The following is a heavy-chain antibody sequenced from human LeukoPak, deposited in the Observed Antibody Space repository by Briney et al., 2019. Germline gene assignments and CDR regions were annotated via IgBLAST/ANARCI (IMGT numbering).Heavy chain of an antibody. J-gene: IGHJ4*02. Sequence: SQTLSLTCTVSGGSISSGDYYWSWIRQHPGKGLEWIGYIYYSGSTYYNPSLKSRVTISIDTSKNQFSLKLSSVTAADTAVYYCARAGYDSSGYSTYYFDYWGQGTLVTVSS. D-gene: IGHD3-22*01. CDR3: ARAGYDSSGYSTYYFDY. CDR2: IYYSGST. CDR1: GGSISSGDYY. V-gene: IGHV4-31*03.